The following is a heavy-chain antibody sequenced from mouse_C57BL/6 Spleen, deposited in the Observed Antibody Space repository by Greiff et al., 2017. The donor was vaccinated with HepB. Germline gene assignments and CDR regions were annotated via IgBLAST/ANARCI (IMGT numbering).Heavy chain of an antibody. D-gene: IGHD2-5*01. J-gene: IGHJ2*01. CDR1: GYSITSGYD. V-gene: IGHV3-1*01. CDR2: ISYSGST. CDR3: ARGGYYSNYVPFDY. Sequence: EVKLQESGPGMVKPSQSLSLTCTVTGYSITSGYDWHWIRHFPGNKLEWMGYISYSGSTNYNPSLKSRISITHDTSKNHFFLKLNSVTTEDTATYYCARGGYYSNYVPFDYWGQGTTLTVSS.